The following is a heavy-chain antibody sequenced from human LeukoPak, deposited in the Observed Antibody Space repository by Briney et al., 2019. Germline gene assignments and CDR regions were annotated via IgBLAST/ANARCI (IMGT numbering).Heavy chain of an antibody. Sequence: SETLSLTCTVSGGSISSSSYYWGWIRQPPGKGLEWIGSIYYSGSTYYNPSPKSRVTISVDTSKNQFSLKLSSVTAADTAVYYCARRVDCTGGVCYWMYYFDYWGQGTLVTVSS. D-gene: IGHD2-8*02. CDR2: IYYSGST. CDR1: GGSISSSSYY. CDR3: ARRVDCTGGVCYWMYYFDY. V-gene: IGHV4-39*01. J-gene: IGHJ4*02.